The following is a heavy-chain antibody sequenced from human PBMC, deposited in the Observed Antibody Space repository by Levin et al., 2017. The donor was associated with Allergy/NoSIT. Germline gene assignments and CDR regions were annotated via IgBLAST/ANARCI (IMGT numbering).Heavy chain of an antibody. Sequence: GASVKVSCKASGYTFTSYYIHWVRQAPGQGPEWMGVIDPNGGRATYAQNFQGRATMTRDTSTSTVYMELSSLRSEDTAVYYCARDYFGSGNYATYWGQGTLVTVSS. J-gene: IGHJ4*02. V-gene: IGHV1-46*01. CDR3: ARDYFGSGNYATY. D-gene: IGHD3-10*01. CDR2: IDPNGGRA. CDR1: GYTFTSYY.